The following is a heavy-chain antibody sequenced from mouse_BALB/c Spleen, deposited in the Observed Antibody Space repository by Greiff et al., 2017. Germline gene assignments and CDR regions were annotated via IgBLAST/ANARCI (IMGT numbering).Heavy chain of an antibody. J-gene: IGHJ4*01. CDR3: ARILLRYYAMDY. CDR2: IWSGGST. D-gene: IGHD1-1*01. Sequence: VQRVESGPGLVQPSQSLSITCTVSGFSLTSYGVHWVRQSPGKGLEWLGVIWSGGSTDYNAAFISRLSISKDNSKSQVFFKMNSLQANDTAIYYCARILLRYYAMDYWGQGTSVTVSA. V-gene: IGHV2-2*02. CDR1: GFSLTSYG.